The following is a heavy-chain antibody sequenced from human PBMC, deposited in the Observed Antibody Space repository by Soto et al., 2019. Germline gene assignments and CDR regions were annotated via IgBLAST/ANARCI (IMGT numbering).Heavy chain of an antibody. J-gene: IGHJ4*02. CDR1: GFTVSSNY. V-gene: IGHV3-30*18. Sequence: PGGSLRLSCAASGFTVSSNYMSWVRQAPGKGLEWVASVSYDGSNKHYADSVKGRFTISRDNSRNTLDLQMNSLRAEDTAVYYCAKDTYYYDRSGYYTYDHWGQGT. CDR2: VSYDGSNK. D-gene: IGHD3-22*01. CDR3: AKDTYYYDRSGYYTYDH.